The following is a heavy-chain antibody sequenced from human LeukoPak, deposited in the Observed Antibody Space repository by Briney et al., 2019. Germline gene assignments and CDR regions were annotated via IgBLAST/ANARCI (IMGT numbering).Heavy chain of an antibody. CDR2: IDWDDDK. Sequence: SGPTLVNPPQTLTLTCTFSGFSLSTSGMRVSWIRQPPGKALEWLARIDWDDDKFYSTSLKTRLTISKGTSKNRVVLTMTNMDPVDTATYYCARSYGDYYYYMDVWGKGTTVTVSS. J-gene: IGHJ6*03. CDR1: GFSLSTSGMR. CDR3: ARSYGDYYYYMDV. V-gene: IGHV2-70*04. D-gene: IGHD4-17*01.